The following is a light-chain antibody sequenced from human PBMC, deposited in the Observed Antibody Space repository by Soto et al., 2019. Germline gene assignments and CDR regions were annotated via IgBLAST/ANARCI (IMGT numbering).Light chain of an antibody. CDR1: SSDVGGYNY. Sequence: QSAPTQPASVSGSPGQSIAISCTGTSSDVGGYNYVSWYQQHPGKAPKLLINDVSNRPSGVSSRFSGSKSGNTASLTISGLQAEDEADYYCSSYTISSTYVFGTGTKLTVL. CDR2: DVS. J-gene: IGLJ1*01. CDR3: SSYTISSTYV. V-gene: IGLV2-14*01.